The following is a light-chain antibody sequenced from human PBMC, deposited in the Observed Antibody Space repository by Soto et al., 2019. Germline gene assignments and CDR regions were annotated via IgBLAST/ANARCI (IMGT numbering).Light chain of an antibody. J-gene: IGKJ2*01. V-gene: IGKV2-30*02. CDR2: KVS. CDR1: QSLVHSGGNTY. Sequence: DAVLTQSPLSLPVTLGQPASISCSSSQSLVHSGGNTYLNWFQQRPGQSPRRLIYKVSERDSGVPDRFSGRASGTDFTLEISRVEAEDVGVYYCMQGTHWPYTFGRGTKLEIK. CDR3: MQGTHWPYT.